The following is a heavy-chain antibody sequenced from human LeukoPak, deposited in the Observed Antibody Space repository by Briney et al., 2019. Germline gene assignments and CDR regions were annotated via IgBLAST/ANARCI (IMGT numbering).Heavy chain of an antibody. D-gene: IGHD3-22*01. V-gene: IGHV3-21*01. CDR3: ARDGGAYDSSGYYVYFDY. CDR2: ISTSGSYL. Sequence: GGSLRLSCAASGFTFSSYTINWVRQAPGKGLEWVSSISTSGSYLYYADSVKGRFTISRDNAKSSLYLQMNSLRAEDTAAYYCARDGGAYDSSGYYVYFDYWGQGTLVTVSS. CDR1: GFTFSSYT. J-gene: IGHJ4*02.